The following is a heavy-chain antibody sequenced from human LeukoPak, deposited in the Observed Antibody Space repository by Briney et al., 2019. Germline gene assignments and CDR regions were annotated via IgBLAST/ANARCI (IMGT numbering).Heavy chain of an antibody. CDR2: ISYDGSNK. J-gene: IGHJ4*02. D-gene: IGHD3-22*01. Sequence: PGRSLRLSCAASGFTFSSYAMHWVRQAPGKGLEWVAVISYDGSNKYYADSVKGRFTISRDNSKNMLYLQMNSLRAEDTAVYYCARGRWESSGYHDYFDYWGQGTLVTVSS. CDR3: ARGRWESSGYHDYFDY. V-gene: IGHV3-30-3*01. CDR1: GFTFSSYA.